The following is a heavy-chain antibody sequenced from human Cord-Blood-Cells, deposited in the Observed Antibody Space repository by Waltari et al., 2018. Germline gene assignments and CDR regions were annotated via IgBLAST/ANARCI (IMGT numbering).Heavy chain of an antibody. V-gene: IGHV1-46*01. J-gene: IGHJ4*02. CDR2: INPSGVST. CDR1: GYTLTSYY. Sequence: QVQLVQSGAEVKKPGASVQVSCKASGYTLTSYYMHWVRQAPGQGLEWMGIINPSGVSTSYAQKFQGRVTMTRDTSTSTVYMELSSLRSEDTAVYYCAREAGAAAALDYWGQGTLVTVSS. D-gene: IGHD2-2*01. CDR3: AREAGAAAALDY.